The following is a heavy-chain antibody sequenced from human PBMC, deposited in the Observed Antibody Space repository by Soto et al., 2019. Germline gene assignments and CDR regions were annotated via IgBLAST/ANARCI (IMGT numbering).Heavy chain of an antibody. D-gene: IGHD3-9*01. CDR2: IYYSGST. J-gene: IGHJ6*02. CDR1: GGSISSSSYY. Sequence: SETLSLTCTVSGGSISSSSYYWGWIRQPPGKGLEWIGSIYYSGSTYYNPSLKSRVTISVDTSKNQFSLKLSSVTAADTAVYYCARALRYFDWLLRGGGMDVWGQGTTVTVSS. V-gene: IGHV4-39*07. CDR3: ARALRYFDWLLRGGGMDV.